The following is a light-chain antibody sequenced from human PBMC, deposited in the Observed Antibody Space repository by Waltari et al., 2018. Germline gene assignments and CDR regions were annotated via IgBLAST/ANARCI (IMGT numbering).Light chain of an antibody. CDR3: AAGDDSLSGVV. V-gene: IGLV1-44*01. CDR2: IDN. J-gene: IGLJ2*01. CDR1: SSNIGGNT. Sequence: QSVLTQPPSASGTPGQRVTISCSGRSSNIGGNTVAWYQQVPGAAPKRLIYIDNERPSGVPDRFSGSKSGTSASLAISGLQSEDEALYYCAAGDDSLSGVVFGGGTKLTVL.